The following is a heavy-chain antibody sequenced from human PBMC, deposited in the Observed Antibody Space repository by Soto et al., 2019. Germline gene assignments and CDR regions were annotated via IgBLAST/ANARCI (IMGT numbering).Heavy chain of an antibody. CDR3: ARRNYDFWSGYYPPHYYYYYYMDV. Sequence: EVQLVESGGGLVQPGGSLRLSCAASGFTFSSYWMHWVRQAPGKGLVWVSRINSDGSSTSYADSVKGRFTISRDNAKNKLYLQMNSLRAEDTAVYYCARRNYDFWSGYYPPHYYYYYYMDVWGKGTTVTVSS. CDR2: INSDGSST. D-gene: IGHD3-3*01. V-gene: IGHV3-74*01. J-gene: IGHJ6*03. CDR1: GFTFSSYW.